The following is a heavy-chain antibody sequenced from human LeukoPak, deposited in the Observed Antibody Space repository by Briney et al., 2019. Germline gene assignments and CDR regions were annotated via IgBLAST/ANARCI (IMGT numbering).Heavy chain of an antibody. Sequence: GGSLRPSCAASGFTFSIYAMSWVRQAPGKGLEWVAAISGVDGSTYYADSVKGRFTISRDISKNTLYLQMNSLRAEDTAVYYCAKVGRLTDFDYWGQGTLVTVSS. V-gene: IGHV3-23*01. J-gene: IGHJ4*02. D-gene: IGHD7-27*01. CDR2: ISGVDGST. CDR3: AKVGRLTDFDY. CDR1: GFTFSIYA.